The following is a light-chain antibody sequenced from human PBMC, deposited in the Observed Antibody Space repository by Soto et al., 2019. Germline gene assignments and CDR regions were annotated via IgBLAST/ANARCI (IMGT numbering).Light chain of an antibody. Sequence: QSVLTQPPSASGSPGQSVTISCTGTSSDIGGSNYVSWYQQHPGKTPKLLIYGVNERPSGVPDRFSGSKSGNTASLTVSGLQPEDEADYYCGSDARGDNVVFGPGTKLTVL. CDR2: GVN. CDR3: GSDARGDNVV. V-gene: IGLV2-8*01. J-gene: IGLJ1*01. CDR1: SSDIGGSNY.